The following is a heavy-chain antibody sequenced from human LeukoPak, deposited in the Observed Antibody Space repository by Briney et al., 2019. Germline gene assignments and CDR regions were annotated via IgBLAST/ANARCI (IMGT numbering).Heavy chain of an antibody. D-gene: IGHD3-3*01. CDR1: EYTFTGYY. J-gene: IGHJ3*02. CDR2: INPDSGGT. CDR3: ASEITFFGVVTAFDI. V-gene: IGHV1-2*02. Sequence: ASVKVSCKASEYTFTGYYIHWVRQAPGQGLEWMGWINPDSGGTHYAQKFQGRVTMTRDTSISTACMELSRLTSDDTAVYYRASEITFFGVVTAFDIWGQGTMVTVSS.